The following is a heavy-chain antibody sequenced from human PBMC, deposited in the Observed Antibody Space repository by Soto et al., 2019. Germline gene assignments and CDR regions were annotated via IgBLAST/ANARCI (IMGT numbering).Heavy chain of an antibody. V-gene: IGHV1-46*03. CDR1: GYTFTSYY. Sequence: ASVKVSCKASGYTFTSYYMHWVRQAPGQGLEWMGIINPSGGSTSYAQKFQGRVTMTRDTSTSTVYMELSSLRSEDTAVYYWARVGDIVATILEGAFDIWGQGTMVTVSS. CDR2: INPSGGST. J-gene: IGHJ3*02. D-gene: IGHD5-12*01. CDR3: ARVGDIVATILEGAFDI.